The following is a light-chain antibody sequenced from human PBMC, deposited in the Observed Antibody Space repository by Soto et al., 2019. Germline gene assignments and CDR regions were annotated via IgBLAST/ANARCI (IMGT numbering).Light chain of an antibody. CDR1: QDLSSW. J-gene: IGKJ5*01. CDR3: QQPISFPIT. Sequence: DIQMTQSPSSVSASVGDRVTITCRASQDLSSWLAWYQQKPGKDPKLLISAASSLQSGVPSRFSGSGSGTDFTITIRSLQPEDFATYYCQQPISFPITFGQGTRLEIK. CDR2: AAS. V-gene: IGKV1D-12*01.